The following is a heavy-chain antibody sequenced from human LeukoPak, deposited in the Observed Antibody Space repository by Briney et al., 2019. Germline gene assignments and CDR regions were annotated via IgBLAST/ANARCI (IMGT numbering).Heavy chain of an antibody. CDR3: ASWPGAWYGEDS. V-gene: IGHV3-53*01. CDR2: IYGGGST. J-gene: IGHJ4*02. D-gene: IGHD3-10*01. Sequence: GGSLRLSCAAPGFTFSSYSMNWVRQAPGKGLEWVSVIYGGGSTYYADSVKGRFTISRDTSKNTLNLQMNSLSAEDTAVYYCASWPGAWYGEDSWGQGTLVTVSS. CDR1: GFTFSSYS.